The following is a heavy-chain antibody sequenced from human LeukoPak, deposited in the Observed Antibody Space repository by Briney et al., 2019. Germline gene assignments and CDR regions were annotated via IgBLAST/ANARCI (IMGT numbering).Heavy chain of an antibody. V-gene: IGHV3-23*01. CDR2: ISGSGGST. Sequence: PVRSLRLSCAASGFTVSSYAMSWVRQAPAKGLESVSAISGSGGSTYYADSVKGRFTISRDNSKNTLYLQMNSLRAEDTAVYYCAKDVRETRGWLFDYWGQGTLVTVSS. D-gene: IGHD6-19*01. J-gene: IGHJ4*02. CDR1: GFTVSSYA. CDR3: AKDVRETRGWLFDY.